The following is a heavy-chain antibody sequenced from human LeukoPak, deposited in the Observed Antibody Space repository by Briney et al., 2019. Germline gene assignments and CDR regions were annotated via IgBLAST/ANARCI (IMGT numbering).Heavy chain of an antibody. J-gene: IGHJ4*02. V-gene: IGHV4-39*07. CDR2: IYYSGST. D-gene: IGHD3-9*01. CDR1: GGSISSSSYY. CDR3: AREKRQNYDILTGANLRGTVDY. Sequence: SETLSLTCTVSGGSISSSSYYWGWIRQPPGKGLEWIGSIYYSGSTYYNPSLKSRVTISVDTSKNQFSLKLSSVTAADTAVYYCAREKRQNYDILTGANLRGTVDYWGQGTLVTVSS.